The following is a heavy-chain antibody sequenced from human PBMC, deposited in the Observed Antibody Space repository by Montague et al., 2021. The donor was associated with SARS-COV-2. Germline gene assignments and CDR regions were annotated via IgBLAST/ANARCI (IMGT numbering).Heavy chain of an antibody. CDR1: GGSISSGGYY. Sequence: TLSLTCTVSGGSISSGGYYWSWIRQPPGKGLEWIGYIYYSGSTYYNPSLKSRVTISVDTSKNQFSLKLSSVTAADTAVYYCAWCVDSSGWRNPRGSGTFDSWGQGTLVTVSS. D-gene: IGHD6-19*01. J-gene: IGHJ4*02. V-gene: IGHV4-31*03. CDR3: AWCVDSSGWRNPRGSGTFDS. CDR2: IYYSGST.